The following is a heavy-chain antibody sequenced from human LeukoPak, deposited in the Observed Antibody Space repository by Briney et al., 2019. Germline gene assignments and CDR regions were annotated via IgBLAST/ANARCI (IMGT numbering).Heavy chain of an antibody. CDR1: GFTFSSYA. D-gene: IGHD7-27*01. CDR2: IRYDGSNK. CDR3: AKDRGLTGDLRGFDY. V-gene: IGHV3-30*02. Sequence: GGSLRLSCAASGFTFSSYAMSWVRQAPGKGLEWVAFIRYDGSNKYCADSVKGRFTITRDNSKNTLYLQMNSLRAEDTAVYYCAKDRGLTGDLRGFDYWGQGTLVTVSS. J-gene: IGHJ4*02.